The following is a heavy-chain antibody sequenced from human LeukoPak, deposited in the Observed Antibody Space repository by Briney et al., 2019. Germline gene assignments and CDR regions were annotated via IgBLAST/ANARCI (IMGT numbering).Heavy chain of an antibody. D-gene: IGHD6-19*01. CDR1: GGSVSSGSYY. V-gene: IGHV4-61*01. CDR3: ARDHSSGWFDY. CDR2: IYYSGST. Sequence: SETLSLTCTVSGGSVSSGSYYWSWIRQPPGKGLEWIGYIYYSGSTNYNPSLKSRVTISVDTSKNQFSLKLSSVTAADTAVYYCARDHSSGWFDYWGQGTLVTVPS. J-gene: IGHJ4*02.